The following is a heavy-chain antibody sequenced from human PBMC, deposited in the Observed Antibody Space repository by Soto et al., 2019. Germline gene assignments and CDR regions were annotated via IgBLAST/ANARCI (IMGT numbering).Heavy chain of an antibody. CDR2: IIPIFGTT. D-gene: IGHD6-13*01. CDR3: ATVAPVGQQASHLPN. V-gene: IGHV1-69*12. J-gene: IGHJ4*02. CDR1: GGTFSNYA. Sequence: QVQLVQSGAEVKKPGSSVKVSCKASGGTFSNYAISWVRQAPGQGLEWMGGIIPIFGTTNYAQKFQGRVTIPAEQSTNSAHMELTSLKSEETAMDYCATVAPVGQQASHLPNWGQGTLVTVSS.